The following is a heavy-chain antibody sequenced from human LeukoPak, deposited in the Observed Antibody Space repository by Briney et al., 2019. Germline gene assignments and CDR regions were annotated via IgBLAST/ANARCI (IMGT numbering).Heavy chain of an antibody. CDR1: GFTFSSYG. Sequence: PGGSLRLSCAASGFTFSSYGMHWVRQAPGKGLEWVAFIRDDGNNKYYADSVKGRFTISRDNSKNTLYLQMKSLRPEDTAVYYCARAGLYNWNYEGTAYFDYWGQGTLVTVSS. CDR3: ARAGLYNWNYEGTAYFDY. J-gene: IGHJ4*02. CDR2: IRDDGNNK. V-gene: IGHV3-30*02. D-gene: IGHD1-7*01.